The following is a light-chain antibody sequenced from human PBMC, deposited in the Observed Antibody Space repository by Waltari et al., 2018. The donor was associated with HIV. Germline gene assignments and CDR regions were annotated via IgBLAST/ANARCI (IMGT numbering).Light chain of an antibody. CDR2: DVS. CDR1: SSDPGGFKF. J-gene: IGLJ2*01. CDR3: GSSMTNVNMDV. Sequence: QSALTQPASVSGSPGQSITISCTGTSSDPGGFKFVSWYQQSPGKAPKLIIYDVSYRPSGVSNRFSGSKSGNTASLTISGLQAEDEADYYCGSSMTNVNMDVFGGGTKLTVL. V-gene: IGLV2-14*03.